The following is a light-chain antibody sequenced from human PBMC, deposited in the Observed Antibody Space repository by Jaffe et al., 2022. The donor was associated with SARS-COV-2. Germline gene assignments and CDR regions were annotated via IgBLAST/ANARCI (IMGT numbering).Light chain of an antibody. J-gene: IGLJ2*01. V-gene: IGLV3-19*01. Sequence: SSELTQDPAVSVALGQTVRITCQGDSLRTYYASWYQQRPGQAPVLVLYDKDNRPSGIPDRFSGSSSGDTASLTITGARAEDEADYYCSSRDRSANLLFGGGTKLTVL. CDR1: SLRTYY. CDR2: DKD. CDR3: SSRDRSANLL.